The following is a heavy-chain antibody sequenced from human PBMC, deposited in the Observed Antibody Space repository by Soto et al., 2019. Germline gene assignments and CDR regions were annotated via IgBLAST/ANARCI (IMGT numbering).Heavy chain of an antibody. CDR1: GDSISGGASF. CDR3: AKLSCTSSTCYFPGWFDP. J-gene: IGHJ5*02. Sequence: QVQLQESGLGLVKPSETLSLTCTVSGDSISGGASFWSWIRQPPGKGLEWIANVYYSGSSYYNPSLKSRLTISVDTTKNQFSLQLKSMTAAHTAVYYCAKLSCTSSTCYFPGWFDPWCQGTLVTVSS. D-gene: IGHD2-2*01. V-gene: IGHV4-31*03. CDR2: VYYSGSS.